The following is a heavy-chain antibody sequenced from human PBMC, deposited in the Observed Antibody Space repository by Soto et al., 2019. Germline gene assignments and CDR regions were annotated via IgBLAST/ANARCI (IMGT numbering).Heavy chain of an antibody. CDR3: ARDYYDSSGYEKYNWFDP. CDR1: GGSISSGDYY. J-gene: IGHJ5*02. V-gene: IGHV4-30-4*01. Sequence: TLSLTCTVSGGSISSGDYYWSWIRQPPGKGLEWIGYIYYSGSTYYNPSLKSRVTISVDTSKNQFSLKLSSVTAADTAVYYCARDYYDSSGYEKYNWFDPWGQGTLVTVSS. CDR2: IYYSGST. D-gene: IGHD3-22*01.